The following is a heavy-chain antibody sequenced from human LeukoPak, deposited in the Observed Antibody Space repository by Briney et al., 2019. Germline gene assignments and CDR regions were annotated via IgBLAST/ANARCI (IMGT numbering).Heavy chain of an antibody. CDR1: GGSFSGYY. CDR3: AGGRRDAYNYNY. Sequence: SETLSLTCAVYGGSFSGYYWTWIRQPPGKGLEWIGEINHRRSTKYSPSLKSRVTISVDTSKNQFSLKLSSVTAADTAVYYCAGGRRDAYNYNYWGQGTLVTVSS. J-gene: IGHJ4*02. D-gene: IGHD5-24*01. CDR2: INHRRST. V-gene: IGHV4-34*01.